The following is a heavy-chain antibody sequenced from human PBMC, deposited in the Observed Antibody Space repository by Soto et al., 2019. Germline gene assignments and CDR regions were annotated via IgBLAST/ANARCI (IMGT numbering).Heavy chain of an antibody. V-gene: IGHV3-23*01. D-gene: IGHD3-16*02. Sequence: EVQLLESGGGLVQPGGSLRLSCAASGFTFSNFAMFWVRQAPGKGLEWVSSISRTGGAAHYADSVNGRFTISRDNSKNTLFLQMDSLRAEDTAVYYSAKAYDYIWGSYHRELDYWGQGTLVTVSS. CDR3: AKAYDYIWGSYHRELDY. CDR1: GFTFSNFA. J-gene: IGHJ4*02. CDR2: ISRTGGAA.